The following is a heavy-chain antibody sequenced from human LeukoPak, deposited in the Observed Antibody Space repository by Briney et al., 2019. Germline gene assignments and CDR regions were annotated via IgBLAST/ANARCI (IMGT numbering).Heavy chain of an antibody. D-gene: IGHD3-10*01. Sequence: GGSLRLSCAASGFSVSNNYMSWVRQAPGKGLEWVSIIHSGGNTYSADSVKGRFTVYRDNPRKTLYLQMNSVGAEDTAVYYCARVSWGSYYGSGSYGGMDVWGQGTTVTVSS. CDR2: IHSGGNT. CDR1: GFSVSNNY. J-gene: IGHJ6*02. V-gene: IGHV3-66*01. CDR3: ARVSWGSYYGSGSYGGMDV.